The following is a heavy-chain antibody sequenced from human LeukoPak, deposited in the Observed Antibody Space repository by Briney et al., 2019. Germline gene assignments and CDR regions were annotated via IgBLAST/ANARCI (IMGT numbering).Heavy chain of an antibody. V-gene: IGHV3-7*05. CDR2: INQDGSDK. J-gene: IGHJ4*02. D-gene: IGHD3-10*01. CDR1: GFTFSSSW. Sequence: PGGSLRLSCAASGFTFSSSWMTWVRQAPGKGLEWVAKINQDGSDKYYVDSVKGRFTISRDAKNSLFLQMNSLRAEDTAVYSCAKRVGSYYFDSWGQGTLVTVSS. CDR3: AKRVGSYYFDS.